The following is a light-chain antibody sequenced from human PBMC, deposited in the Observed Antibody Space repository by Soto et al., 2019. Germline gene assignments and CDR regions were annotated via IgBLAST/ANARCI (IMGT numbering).Light chain of an antibody. V-gene: IGKV1-9*01. CDR2: GAS. CDR3: QQLNTYLT. Sequence: DIHLTQSPSFLSASVGDRVTITCRASQGISSYLAWYQQKPGKAPNLLIYGASTLQSGVPSRFSGSGSGTEFTLTISSLQPEDFATYYCQQLNTYLTFGQGTKLEIK. CDR1: QGISSY. J-gene: IGKJ2*01.